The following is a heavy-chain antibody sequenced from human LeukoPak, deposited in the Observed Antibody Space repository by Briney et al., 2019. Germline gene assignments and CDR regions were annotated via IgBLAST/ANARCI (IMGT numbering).Heavy chain of an antibody. CDR3: ARGGYSSSWRNNWFDP. D-gene: IGHD6-13*01. CDR1: GYSISSGYY. V-gene: IGHV4-38-2*02. Sequence: SETLSLTCTVSGYSISSGYYWGWIRQPPGKGLEWIGSIYHSGSTYYNPSLKSRVTISVDTSKNQFSLKLSSVTAADTAVYYCARGGYSSSWRNNWFDPWGQGTLVTVSS. J-gene: IGHJ5*02. CDR2: IYHSGST.